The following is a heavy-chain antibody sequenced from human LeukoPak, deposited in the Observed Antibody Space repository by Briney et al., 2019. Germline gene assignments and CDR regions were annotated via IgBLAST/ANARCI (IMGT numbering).Heavy chain of an antibody. CDR3: ARAGGTGHYYDSSGYYNKLGIDAFDI. V-gene: IGHV4-39*07. J-gene: IGHJ3*02. CDR2: IYYSGST. CDR1: GGSISNNNYY. D-gene: IGHD3-22*01. Sequence: SETLSLTCTVSGGSISNNNYYWGWIRQPPGKGLEWIGTIYYSGSTYYNPSLKSRVTISVDTSRNQFSLKLSSVTAADTAVYYCARAGGTGHYYDSSGYYNKLGIDAFDIWGQGTMVTVSS.